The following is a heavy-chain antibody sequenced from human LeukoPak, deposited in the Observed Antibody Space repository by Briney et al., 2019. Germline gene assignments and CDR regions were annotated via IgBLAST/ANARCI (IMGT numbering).Heavy chain of an antibody. CDR1: GFTYSSYS. D-gene: IGHD6-13*01. CDR2: ISSSSSTI. CDR3: AGAYRLGLLEGSSPADAFDI. V-gene: IGHV3-48*02. Sequence: GGSLRLSCAASGFTYSSYSVNWVRQAPGKGLEWVSYISSSSSTIYYADSVKGRFTISRDNAKNSLYLQMNSLRDEDTAVYYCAGAYRLGLLEGSSPADAFDIWGQRTMVTLSS. J-gene: IGHJ3*02.